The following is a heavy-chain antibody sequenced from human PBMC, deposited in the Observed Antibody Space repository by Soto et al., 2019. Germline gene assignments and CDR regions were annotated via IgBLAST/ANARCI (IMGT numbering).Heavy chain of an antibody. Sequence: GGSLRLSCAASGFTFSSYSMIWVRQAPGKGLEWVSSISSSGSYINYADSVKGRFTISRDNARNSLYLQMNSLRAEDTAVYYCARVGCSGGSCSTRGNYYYGMDVWGQGTTVTVSS. J-gene: IGHJ6*02. D-gene: IGHD2-15*01. CDR3: ARVGCSGGSCSTRGNYYYGMDV. CDR2: ISSSGSYI. V-gene: IGHV3-21*01. CDR1: GFTFSSYS.